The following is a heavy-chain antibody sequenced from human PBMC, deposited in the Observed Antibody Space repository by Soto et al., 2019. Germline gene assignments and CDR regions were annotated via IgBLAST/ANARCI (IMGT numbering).Heavy chain of an antibody. D-gene: IGHD3-10*01. CDR1: GYTFTSYA. V-gene: IGHV1-3*01. Sequence: ASVKVSCKASGYTFTSYAMHWVRQAPGQRLEWMGWINAGNGNTKYSQKFQGRVTITRDTSASTAYMELSSLRSEDTAVYYCARALSLLWFGELSNWGQGTLVTVSS. CDR3: ARALSLLWFGELSN. CDR2: INAGNGNT. J-gene: IGHJ4*02.